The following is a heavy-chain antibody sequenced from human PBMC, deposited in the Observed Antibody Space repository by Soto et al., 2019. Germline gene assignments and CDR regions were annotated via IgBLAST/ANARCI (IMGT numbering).Heavy chain of an antibody. J-gene: IGHJ4*01. Sequence: QVQLVQSGAEVKKPGASVKVSCKAPGYTFTSYAMHWVRQAPGQRLEWMGCLNAGNGNTKHSQKFQGRVTITRDTYARPASMELSSLRSEDTAVYYCARAYLGYCSGGSCYSSGSIDCWGNGTLVTVSS. V-gene: IGHV1-3*01. D-gene: IGHD2-15*01. CDR3: ARAYLGYCSGGSCYSSGSIDC. CDR2: LNAGNGNT. CDR1: GYTFTSYA.